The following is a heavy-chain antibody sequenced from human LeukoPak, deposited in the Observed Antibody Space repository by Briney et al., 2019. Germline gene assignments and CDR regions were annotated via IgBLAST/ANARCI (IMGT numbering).Heavy chain of an antibody. D-gene: IGHD3-9*01. Sequence: GESLKISCKGSGYSFTSYWIGWVRQMPGKGLEWMGIIYPGDSDTRYSPSFQGQVTISADKSISTAYLQWSSLKASDTAVYYCARDLRLYDILTGYYKDPIFDYWGQGTLVTVSS. CDR3: ARDLRLYDILTGYYKDPIFDY. J-gene: IGHJ4*02. CDR2: IYPGDSDT. CDR1: GYSFTSYW. V-gene: IGHV5-51*01.